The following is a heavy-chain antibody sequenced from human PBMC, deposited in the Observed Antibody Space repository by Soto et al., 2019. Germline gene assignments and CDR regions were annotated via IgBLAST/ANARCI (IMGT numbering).Heavy chain of an antibody. V-gene: IGHV4-59*01. D-gene: IGHD2-15*01. J-gene: IGHJ5*02. CDR3: PRAKYCSGGSCRKIWFDP. CDR2: IYDDGSA. Sequence: SQTLSPTCTVSGGSISSSYWSWIRQPPGKGLEWLAYIYDDGSANYNPSLKGRATISLDMSKTQFSLKLTSVTAADTPGYYRPRAKYCSGGSCRKIWFDPWGEGTLVTVS. CDR1: GGSISSSY.